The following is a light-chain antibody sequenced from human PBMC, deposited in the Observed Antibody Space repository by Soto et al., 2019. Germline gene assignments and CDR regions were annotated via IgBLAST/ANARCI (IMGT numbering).Light chain of an antibody. Sequence: QAVVAQTPSASGTLGQRVTFSCSGGSTNIGGNYVSWFQQLPGMAPKLLIYETYKRPSGVPDRFSGSKSGTSASLAIIGLQSEDEADYYCAAWDDNLNVVVFGGGTKLTVL. V-gene: IGLV1-44*01. CDR2: ETY. CDR1: STNIGGNY. J-gene: IGLJ3*02. CDR3: AAWDDNLNVVV.